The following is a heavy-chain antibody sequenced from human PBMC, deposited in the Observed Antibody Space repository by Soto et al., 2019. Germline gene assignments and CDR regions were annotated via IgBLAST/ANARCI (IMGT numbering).Heavy chain of an antibody. CDR3: AKAPRYYYGMDV. CDR2: ISWDGGST. V-gene: IGHV3-43*01. CDR1: GFTFDDYT. Sequence: GXSLKLSCAASGFTFDDYTMHCVRQAPGKGLEWVSLISWDGGSTYYADSVKGRFTISRDNSKNSLYLQMNSLRTEDTALYYCAKAPRYYYGMDVWGQGTTVTVS. J-gene: IGHJ6*02.